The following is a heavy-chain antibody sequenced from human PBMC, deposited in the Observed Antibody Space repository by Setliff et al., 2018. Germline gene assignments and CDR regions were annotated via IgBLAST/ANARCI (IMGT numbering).Heavy chain of an antibody. J-gene: IGHJ4*02. D-gene: IGHD3-16*01. Sequence: GASVKVSCKTSGYPFVGYYIYWMRQAPGQGPEWMGWIDPKSGRTKYAVKFQGRVTMTRGTSINTIYMEVSSLTSDDTAMYYCAKQGDLAFDYWGQGTQVTVPS. CDR2: IDPKSGRT. CDR3: AKQGDLAFDY. V-gene: IGHV1-2*02. CDR1: GYPFVGYY.